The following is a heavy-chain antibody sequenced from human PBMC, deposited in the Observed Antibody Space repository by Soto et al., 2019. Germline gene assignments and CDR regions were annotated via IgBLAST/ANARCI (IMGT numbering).Heavy chain of an antibody. CDR1: GFTFSSYG. CDR3: ANGAKADFDY. V-gene: IGHV3-30*18. CDR2: ISYDGSNK. J-gene: IGHJ4*02. Sequence: QVQLVESGGGVVQPGRSLRLSCAASGFTFSSYGMHWVRQAPGKGLEWVAVISYDGSNKYYADSVKGRFTISRDNSKNTLYLQMNSLRAEDTAVYYCANGAKADFDYWGQGTLVTVSS.